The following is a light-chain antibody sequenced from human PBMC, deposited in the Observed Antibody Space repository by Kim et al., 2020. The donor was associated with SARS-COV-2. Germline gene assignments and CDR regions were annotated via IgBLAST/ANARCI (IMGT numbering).Light chain of an antibody. Sequence: GQSITISCTGTSSDVGGYNYVSWYQQHPGKAPKLMIYDVSNRPSGVSNRFSGSKSGNTASLTISGLQAEDEADYYCSSYTCSSTLVFGTGTKVTVL. CDR1: SSDVGGYNY. CDR2: DVS. J-gene: IGLJ1*01. CDR3: SSYTCSSTLV. V-gene: IGLV2-14*03.